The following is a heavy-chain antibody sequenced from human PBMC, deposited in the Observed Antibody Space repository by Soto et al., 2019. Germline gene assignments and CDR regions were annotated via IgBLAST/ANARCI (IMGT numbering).Heavy chain of an antibody. J-gene: IGHJ5*02. D-gene: IGHD6-13*01. CDR1: GGSISSSNW. CDR3: ARDTRPAAGINWFDP. V-gene: IGHV4-4*02. CDR2: IYHSGST. Sequence: QVQLQESGPGLVKPSGTLSLTCAVSGGSISSSNWWSWVRQPPGNGLEWIGEIYHSGSTNYNPSLKSRVTISVDKSKNQFSLKLSSVTAADTAVYYCARDTRPAAGINWFDPWGQGTLVTVSS.